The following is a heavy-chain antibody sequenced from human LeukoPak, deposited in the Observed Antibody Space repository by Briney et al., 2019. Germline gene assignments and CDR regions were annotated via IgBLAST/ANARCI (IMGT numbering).Heavy chain of an antibody. Sequence: ASVKVSCKASGYTFTGYYMHWVRQAPGQGLEWMGWINPNSRGTNYAQKFQGRVTMTRDTSISTAYMELSRLRSDDTAVYYCARGIVDTAMVGDFDLWGRGTLVTVSS. V-gene: IGHV1-2*02. CDR2: INPNSRGT. J-gene: IGHJ2*01. CDR3: ARGIVDTAMVGDFDL. CDR1: GYTFTGYY. D-gene: IGHD5-18*01.